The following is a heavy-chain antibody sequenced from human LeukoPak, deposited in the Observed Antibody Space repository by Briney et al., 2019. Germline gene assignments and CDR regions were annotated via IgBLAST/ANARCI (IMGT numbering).Heavy chain of an antibody. V-gene: IGHV1-8*01. CDR2: MNPNSGNT. CDR3: ARGREPQSDLDY. CDR1: GYTFTSYD. D-gene: IGHD1-14*01. J-gene: IGHJ4*02. Sequence: KVSCKASGYTFTSYDINWVRQATGQGLEWMGWMNPNSGNTGYAQKFQGRVTMTRNTSISTAYMELSSLRSEDTAVYYCARGREPQSDLDYWGQGTLVTVSS.